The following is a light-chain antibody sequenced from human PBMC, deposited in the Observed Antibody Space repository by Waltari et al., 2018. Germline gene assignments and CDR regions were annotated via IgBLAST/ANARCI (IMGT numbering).Light chain of an antibody. J-gene: IGKJ1*01. Sequence: DIQMTQSPSTLSASVGDGVTITCRASQSISSWLAWYQQKPGKAPKLLIYKASSLESGVPSRFSGSGSGTEFTLTISSLQPDDFATYYCQQYNSYLRTFGQGTKVEIK. CDR3: QQYNSYLRT. CDR2: KAS. CDR1: QSISSW. V-gene: IGKV1-5*03.